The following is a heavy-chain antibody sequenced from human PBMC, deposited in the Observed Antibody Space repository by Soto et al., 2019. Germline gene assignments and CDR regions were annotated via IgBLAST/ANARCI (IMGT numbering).Heavy chain of an antibody. CDR1: GYSFTSYW. D-gene: IGHD3-22*01. CDR3: ASVHSSGYYRGCYYYYGMDV. CDR2: IDPSDSYT. J-gene: IGHJ6*02. V-gene: IGHV5-10-1*01. Sequence: PGESLKISCKGSGYSFTSYWISWVRQMPGKGLEWMGRIDPSDSYTNYSPSFQGHVTISADKSISTAYLQWSSLKASDTAMYYCASVHSSGYYRGCYYYYGMDVWGQGTTVTVSS.